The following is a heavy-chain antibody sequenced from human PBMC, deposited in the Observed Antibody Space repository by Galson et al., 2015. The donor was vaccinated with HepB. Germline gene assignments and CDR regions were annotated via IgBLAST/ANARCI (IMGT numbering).Heavy chain of an antibody. CDR2: ISGDGKTT. J-gene: IGHJ4*02. CDR3: ARDFNWNYDY. V-gene: IGHV3-30*04. Sequence: SLRLSCAASGLIFSGYTMHWVRQGPVKGLEWLAIISGDGKTTFYADSVRGRFTISRDNSKNTLFLQMHSLRPEDTAVYYCARDFNWNYDYWGQGTLVTVSS. CDR1: GLIFSGYT. D-gene: IGHD1-1*01.